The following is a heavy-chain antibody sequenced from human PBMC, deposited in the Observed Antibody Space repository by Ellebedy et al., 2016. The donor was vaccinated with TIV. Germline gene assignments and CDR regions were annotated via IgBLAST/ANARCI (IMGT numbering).Heavy chain of an antibody. Sequence: PGGSLRLSCAASGFTLSSNWMYWVRQAPGKGLVWVSRINGDGSNIGYADSVRGRFTISRDNAQNTLYLQMDSLRAEDTAVYNCVRAVYTATRMDVWGQGTTVTVSS. D-gene: IGHD5/OR15-5a*01. V-gene: IGHV3-74*01. CDR1: GFTLSSNW. J-gene: IGHJ6*02. CDR3: VRAVYTATRMDV. CDR2: INGDGSNI.